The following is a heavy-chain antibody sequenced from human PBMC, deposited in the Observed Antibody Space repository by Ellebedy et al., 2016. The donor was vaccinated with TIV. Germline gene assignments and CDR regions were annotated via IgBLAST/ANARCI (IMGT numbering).Heavy chain of an antibody. J-gene: IGHJ4*02. D-gene: IGHD3-10*01. CDR3: AKGSFPFGDKTKRIYSFQY. Sequence: ESLKISCTASGFIVSTNHMSWVRQAPGKGLEWVGGYTNYADSVKGRFTISTHNSRNTLYLQMTNLRTEDTAVYYCAKGSFPFGDKTKRIYSFQYWGQGTLVTVSS. CDR2: GGYT. CDR1: GFIVSTNH. V-gene: IGHV3-53*04.